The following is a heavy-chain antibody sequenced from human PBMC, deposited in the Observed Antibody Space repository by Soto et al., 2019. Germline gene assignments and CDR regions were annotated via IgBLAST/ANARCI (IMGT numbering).Heavy chain of an antibody. D-gene: IGHD3-10*01. CDR1: GFTFSNAW. V-gene: IGHV3-15*01. CDR3: TTRFRAWAWFDP. CDR2: IKSKTDGGTT. J-gene: IGHJ5*02. Sequence: GGSLRLSCAASGFTFSNAWMSWVRQAPGKGLEWVGRIKSKTDGGTTDYAAPVKGRFTISRDDSKNTLYLQMNSLKTEDTAVYYCTTRFRAWAWFDPWGQGTLVTVSS.